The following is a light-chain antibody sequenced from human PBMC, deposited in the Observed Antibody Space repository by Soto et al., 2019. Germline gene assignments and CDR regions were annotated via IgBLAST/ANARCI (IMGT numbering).Light chain of an antibody. CDR2: GAS. CDR3: QQSYSTPLT. Sequence: IVLTQSPGTLSLSPGERATLSWRASKRVSSSYLAWYKQKPGQAPRLLMFGASSRATGVPGRFSGSGSGTEFTLTISSLEPEDFETYYCQQSYSTPLTFGGGTKVDIK. J-gene: IGKJ4*01. CDR1: KRVSSSY. V-gene: IGKV3-20*01.